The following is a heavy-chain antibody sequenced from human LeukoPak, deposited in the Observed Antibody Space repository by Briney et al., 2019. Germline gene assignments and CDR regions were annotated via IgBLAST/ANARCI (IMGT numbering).Heavy chain of an antibody. CDR2: ISYDGSNK. CDR3: ARAAIDYSSYDDYYYYGMDV. CDR1: GFTFSSYG. D-gene: IGHD4-11*01. J-gene: IGHJ6*02. Sequence: GGSLRLSCAASGFTFSSYGMHWVRQAPGKGLEWVAVISYDGSNKYYADSVKGRFTISRDNSKNTLYLQMNSLRAEDTAVYYCARAAIDYSSYDDYYYYGMDVWGQGTTVTVSS. V-gene: IGHV3-30*03.